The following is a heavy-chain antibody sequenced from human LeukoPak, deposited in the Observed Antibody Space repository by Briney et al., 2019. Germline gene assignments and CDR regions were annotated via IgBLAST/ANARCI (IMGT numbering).Heavy chain of an antibody. CDR1: GFTFSSYW. Sequence: GGSLRLSCAASGFTFSSYWMSWVRQAPGKGLEWVANIKQDGSEKYYVDSVKGRFTISRDNAKNSLYLEIISLRAEDTAVNYCAREGRFTMTADYWGQGTLVTVSS. CDR2: IKQDGSEK. J-gene: IGHJ4*02. V-gene: IGHV3-7*05. D-gene: IGHD3-3*01. CDR3: AREGRFTMTADY.